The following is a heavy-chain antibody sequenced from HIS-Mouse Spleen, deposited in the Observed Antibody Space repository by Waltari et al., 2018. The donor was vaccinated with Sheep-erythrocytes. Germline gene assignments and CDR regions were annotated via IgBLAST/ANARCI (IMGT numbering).Heavy chain of an antibody. CDR1: GGSISSGGYY. V-gene: IGHV4-31*03. CDR2: IYYRGRT. Sequence: QVQLQESGPGLVKPSQTLSLTCPVSGGSISSGGYYWSWIRQHPGKGLEWIGYIYYRGRTYYNPALKSRVTRSVDTSKNQFSLKLSSVTAADTAVYYCARETGIAASKRAFDIWGQGTMVTVSS. D-gene: IGHD6-13*01. CDR3: ARETGIAASKRAFDI. J-gene: IGHJ3*02.